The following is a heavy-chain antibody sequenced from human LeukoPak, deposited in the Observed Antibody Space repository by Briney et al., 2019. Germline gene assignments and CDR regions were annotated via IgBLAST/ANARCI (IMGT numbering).Heavy chain of an antibody. CDR2: IYYSGST. D-gene: IGHD3-22*01. CDR3: ATLGYYYDRQNAFDI. Sequence: PSETLSLTCTVSGGSISSSSYYWGWIRQPPGKGLEWIGSIYYSGSTYYNPSLKSRVTISVDTSKNQFSLKLSSVTAADTAVYYCATLGYYYDRQNAFDIWGQGTMVTVSS. V-gene: IGHV4-39*07. J-gene: IGHJ3*02. CDR1: GGSISSSSYY.